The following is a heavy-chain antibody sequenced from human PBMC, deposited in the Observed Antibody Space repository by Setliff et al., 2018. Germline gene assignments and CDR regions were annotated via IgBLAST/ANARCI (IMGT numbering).Heavy chain of an antibody. V-gene: IGHV3-9*01. Sequence: GGSLRLSCAASGFTFDDYAMHWVRQAPGKGLEWVSGISWNSGIVAYADSVKGRFTISRDNAKNSLYLQMNSLRAEDTAVYYCARDVRVYDSSGYYYYYYGMDVWGQGTTVTVSS. CDR1: GFTFDDYA. CDR3: ARDVRVYDSSGYYYYYYGMDV. CDR2: ISWNSGIV. J-gene: IGHJ6*02. D-gene: IGHD3-22*01.